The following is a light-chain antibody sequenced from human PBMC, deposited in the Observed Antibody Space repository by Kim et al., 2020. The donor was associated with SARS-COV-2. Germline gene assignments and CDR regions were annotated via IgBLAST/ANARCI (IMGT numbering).Light chain of an antibody. CDR3: QHFIRFPYT. J-gene: IGKJ2*01. CDR1: QTISTW. Sequence: DIQMTQSPSTLSASVGDRVTITCRASQTISTWLAWYQQKPGKAPKLLLYLASTLESGVPSRFSGSGSGTEFTLTIDSLQPDDFATYYCQHFIRFPYTFGRGTKLEF. CDR2: LAS. V-gene: IGKV1-5*03.